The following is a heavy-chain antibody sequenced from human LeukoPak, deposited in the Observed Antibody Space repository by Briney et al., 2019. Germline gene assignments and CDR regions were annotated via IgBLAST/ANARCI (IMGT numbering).Heavy chain of an antibody. Sequence: SETLSLTCAVSGTSISPYYWSWIRQPPGKGLEWIGYIYYSGSTNYNPSLKSRVTISVDTSENQFSLILRSVTAADTAVYYCARHAPDWNDFGWFDPWGQGTLVTVSS. CDR2: IYYSGST. J-gene: IGHJ5*02. V-gene: IGHV4-59*01. CDR1: GTSISPYY. D-gene: IGHD1-1*01. CDR3: ARHAPDWNDFGWFDP.